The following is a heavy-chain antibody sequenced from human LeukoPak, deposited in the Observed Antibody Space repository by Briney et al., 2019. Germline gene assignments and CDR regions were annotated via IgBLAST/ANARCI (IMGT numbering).Heavy chain of an antibody. CDR2: ISGSGGST. D-gene: IGHD3-9*01. CDR1: GFTFSNAW. J-gene: IGHJ4*02. CDR3: AKALSDILTGYYAYLDY. Sequence: PGGSLRLSCAASGFTFSNAWMSWVRQAPGKGLEWVSAISGSGGSTYYADSVKGRFTISRDNSKNTLYLQMNSLRAEDTAVYYCAKALSDILTGYYAYLDYWGQGTLVTVSS. V-gene: IGHV3-23*01.